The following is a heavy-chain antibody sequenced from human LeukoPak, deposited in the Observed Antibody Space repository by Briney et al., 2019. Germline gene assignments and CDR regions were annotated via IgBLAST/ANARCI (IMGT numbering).Heavy chain of an antibody. CDR2: IYYSGNT. Sequence: SETLSLTCTVSGGSISSYYWSWIRQPPGKGLEWIGYIYYSGNTNYNPSLKSRVTISVDTSKNQFSLQLSSVTAADTAVYYCARVRPKYFFESSASYYDAFDIWGQGTMVTVSS. J-gene: IGHJ3*02. CDR1: GGSISSYY. V-gene: IGHV4-59*01. D-gene: IGHD3-22*01. CDR3: ARVRPKYFFESSASYYDAFDI.